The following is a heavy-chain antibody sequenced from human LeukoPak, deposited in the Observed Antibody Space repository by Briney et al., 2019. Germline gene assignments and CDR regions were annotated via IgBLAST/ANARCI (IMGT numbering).Heavy chain of an antibody. CDR3: ARVFRYSSGWYFDY. CDR1: GGSISSYY. V-gene: IGHV4-4*07. J-gene: IGHJ4*02. CDR2: IYSSGIT. Sequence: SETLSLTCTVSGGSISSYYWSWIRQPAGKGLEWIGRIYSSGITNYNPSLRGRVTMSVDTSKNQFSLNLSSVTAADTAVYYCARVFRYSSGWYFDYWGQGALVTISS. D-gene: IGHD6-19*01.